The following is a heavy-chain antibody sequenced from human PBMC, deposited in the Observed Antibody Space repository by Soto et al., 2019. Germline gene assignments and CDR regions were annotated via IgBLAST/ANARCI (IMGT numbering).Heavy chain of an antibody. CDR1: GGSITSGGFS. D-gene: IGHD2-15*01. Sequence: QVQLKESGSGLVKPAQTLSLTCAVSGGSITSGGFSWSWIRQPPGKGLEWIGYVHHTGNTDYHPSLGSRVTISLDRARILFSLNLTSVTAADTATYYCAKECGGTCLDAFDVWGPGTTVIVSS. V-gene: IGHV4-30-2*01. CDR3: AKECGGTCLDAFDV. J-gene: IGHJ3*01. CDR2: VHHTGNT.